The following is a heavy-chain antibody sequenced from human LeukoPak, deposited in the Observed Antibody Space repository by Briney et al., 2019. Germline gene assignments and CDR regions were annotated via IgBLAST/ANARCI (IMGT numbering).Heavy chain of an antibody. V-gene: IGHV3-30*18. CDR1: GFTFSSYG. J-gene: IGHJ1*01. CDR2: ISYDGSNK. CDR3: AKDVPRYSDWYFQH. D-gene: IGHD6-13*01. Sequence: GGSLTLSCAASGFTFSSYGMHWVRQAPGKGLGWVAVISYDGSNKYYEDSVKGRFTISRDNSKNTLYLQKNSLRAEDTAVYYCAKDVPRYSDWYFQHGGQGTLVTVSS.